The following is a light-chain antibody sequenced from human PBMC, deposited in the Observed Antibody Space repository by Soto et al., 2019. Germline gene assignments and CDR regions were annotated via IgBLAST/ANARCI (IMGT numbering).Light chain of an antibody. V-gene: IGKV3-20*01. CDR2: GAS. CDR1: QSISTTY. J-gene: IGKJ5*01. CDR3: QQYGSSPPIT. Sequence: EIVLTQSPGTLSLSPGERVTLSCRASQSISTTYLAWYQHKPGQAPRLLIYGASSRATGIPDRFSGSGSGTDFTLTISRLEPEDFAVYYCQQYGSSPPITFGQGTRLEIK.